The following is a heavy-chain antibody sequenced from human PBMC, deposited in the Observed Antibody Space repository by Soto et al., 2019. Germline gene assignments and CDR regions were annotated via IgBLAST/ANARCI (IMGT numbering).Heavy chain of an antibody. CDR1: GGSISSGGYS. J-gene: IGHJ5*02. V-gene: IGHV4-30-2*01. Sequence: SETLSLTCAVSGGSISSGGYSWSWIRQPPGKGLECIGYIYHSGSTYYNPSLKSRVTMTTDTSTSTAYMELRSLRSDDTAVYYCARDTQQQLVPYWFDPWGQGTLVTVSS. CDR2: IYHSGST. D-gene: IGHD6-13*01. CDR3: ARDTQQQLVPYWFDP.